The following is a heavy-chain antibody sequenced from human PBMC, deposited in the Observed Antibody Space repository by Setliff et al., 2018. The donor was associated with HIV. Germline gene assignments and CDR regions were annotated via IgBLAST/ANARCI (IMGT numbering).Heavy chain of an antibody. J-gene: IGHJ4*01. CDR2: ISAYNGNT. CDR1: GYTFTSYG. V-gene: IGHV1-18*01. CDR3: ARDARWLQFPYFDY. D-gene: IGHD5-12*01. Sequence: ASVKVSCKASGYTFTSYGISWVRQAPGQGLEWMGWISAYNGNTNYAQKLQGRVTMTTDTSTSTAYMELRSLRSDDTAVYYCARDARWLQFPYFDYWGQGTLVTVSS.